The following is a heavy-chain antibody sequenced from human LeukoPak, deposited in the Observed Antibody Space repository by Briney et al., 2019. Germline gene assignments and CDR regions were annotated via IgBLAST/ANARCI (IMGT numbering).Heavy chain of an antibody. J-gene: IGHJ3*02. D-gene: IGHD5-18*01. CDR3: ARDAPDTAMVGGGAFDI. CDR2: MYYSGST. CDR1: GGSISSYY. V-gene: IGHV4-59*01. Sequence: SETLSLTCTVSGGSISSYYWSWIRQPPGKGLEWIGYMYYSGSTNYNPSLKSRVTISVDTSKNQFSLKLSSVTAADTAVYYCARDAPDTAMVGGGAFDIWGQGTMVTVSS.